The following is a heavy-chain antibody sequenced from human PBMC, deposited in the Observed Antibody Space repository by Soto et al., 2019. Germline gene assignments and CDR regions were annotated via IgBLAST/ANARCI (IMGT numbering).Heavy chain of an antibody. D-gene: IGHD2-15*01. CDR1: GFTFSSYA. CDR2: ISYDGSNK. CDR3: ARGDSEVVAAPKVPTVTNFLVQFDY. Sequence: GGSLRLSCAASGFTFSSYAMHWVRQAPGKGLEWVAVISYDGSNKYYADSVKGRFTISRDNSKNTLYLQMNSLRAEDTAVYYCARGDSEVVAAPKVPTVTNFLVQFDYWGQGTLVTVSS. V-gene: IGHV3-30-3*01. J-gene: IGHJ4*02.